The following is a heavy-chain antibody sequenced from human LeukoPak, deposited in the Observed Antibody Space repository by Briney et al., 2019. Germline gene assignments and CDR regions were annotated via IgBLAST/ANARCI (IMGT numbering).Heavy chain of an antibody. Sequence: GGSLRLSCAASGFTFSSYGMHWVRQAPGKGLEWVAVIWYDGSNKYYADSEKGRFTISRDNSKNTLYLQMNSLRAEDTAVYYCASGNYYDSSGYYYWGQGTLVTVSS. CDR3: ASGNYYDSSGYYY. D-gene: IGHD3-22*01. CDR1: GFTFSSYG. J-gene: IGHJ4*02. CDR2: IWYDGSNK. V-gene: IGHV3-33*01.